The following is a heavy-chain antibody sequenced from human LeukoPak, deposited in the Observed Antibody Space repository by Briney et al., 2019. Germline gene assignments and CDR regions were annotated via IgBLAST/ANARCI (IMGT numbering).Heavy chain of an antibody. V-gene: IGHV3-7*01. Sequence: PGGSPRLSCAASGFTFSSYWMSWVRQAPGKGLEWVANIKQDGSEKYYVDSVKGRFTISRDNSKNTLYLQMNSLRAEDTAVYYCASPPPRVGPHTTDYYYYYGMDVWGQGTTVTVSS. CDR1: GFTFSSYW. CDR3: ASPPPRVGPHTTDYYYYYGMDV. CDR2: IKQDGSEK. J-gene: IGHJ6*02. D-gene: IGHD1-26*01.